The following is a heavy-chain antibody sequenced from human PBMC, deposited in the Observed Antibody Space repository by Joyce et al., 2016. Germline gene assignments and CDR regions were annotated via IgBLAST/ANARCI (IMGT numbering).Heavy chain of an antibody. Sequence: QVQLQESGPGLVKPSGTLSLTCLVSGGSISNINYWSWVRQPPGKGLEWIGEVYHSGSTNYNPSLKSRVTISVDKSKDQFSLKLTSVTAADTAVYYCARGWGLAGWFDPWGQGILVTVSS. J-gene: IGHJ5*02. CDR2: VYHSGST. CDR1: GGSISNINY. V-gene: IGHV4-4*02. CDR3: ARGWGLAGWFDP. D-gene: IGHD3-16*01.